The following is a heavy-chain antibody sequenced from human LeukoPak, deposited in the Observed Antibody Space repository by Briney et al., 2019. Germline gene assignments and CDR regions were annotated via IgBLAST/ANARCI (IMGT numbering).Heavy chain of an antibody. CDR3: AGALPRGAYCGGDCSWGFDY. CDR2: INPKSGGT. V-gene: IGHV1-2*02. D-gene: IGHD2-21*02. Sequence: ASVKVSCKASGYTFTGYYMHWVRQAPGQGLEWMGWINPKSGGTNYAQKFQGRVTMTRDTSTSTVYMELSSLRSEDTAVYYCAGALPRGAYCGGDCSWGFDYWGQGTLVTVSS. J-gene: IGHJ4*02. CDR1: GYTFTGYY.